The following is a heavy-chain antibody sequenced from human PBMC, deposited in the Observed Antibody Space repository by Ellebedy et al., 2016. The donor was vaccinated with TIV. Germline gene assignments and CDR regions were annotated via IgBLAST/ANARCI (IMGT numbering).Heavy chain of an antibody. V-gene: IGHV5-51*01. Sequence: GESLKISCERSGYSSNIDWIAWVRQMPGKGLEWMGNIYVGYSDTRYSPSFRGQVTISADKSSNTAYLQWSSLKASDTAMYYCARRAWFGESHYGVDVWGQGTMVTVSS. CDR3: ARRAWFGESHYGVDV. J-gene: IGHJ6*02. CDR1: GYSSNIDW. D-gene: IGHD3-10*01. CDR2: IYVGYSDT.